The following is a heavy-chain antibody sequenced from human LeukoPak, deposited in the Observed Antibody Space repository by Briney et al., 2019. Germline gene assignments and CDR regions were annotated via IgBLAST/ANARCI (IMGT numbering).Heavy chain of an antibody. CDR3: ARAGLRGKGYCSSTSCPRKYGMDV. CDR1: GYTFTGYY. Sequence: ASVKVSCKASGYTFTGYYMHWVRQAPGQGLEWMGWINPNSGGTNYAQKFQGRVTMTRDTSISTAYMELSRLRSDDTAVYYCARAGLRGKGYCSSTSCPRKYGMDVWGQGTTVTASS. CDR2: INPNSGGT. V-gene: IGHV1-2*02. D-gene: IGHD2-2*01. J-gene: IGHJ6*02.